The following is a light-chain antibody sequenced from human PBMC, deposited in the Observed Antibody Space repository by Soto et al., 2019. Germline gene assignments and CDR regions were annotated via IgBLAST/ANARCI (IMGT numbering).Light chain of an antibody. CDR1: QSVSSN. CDR2: GAS. V-gene: IGKV3D-15*01. Sequence: EIVMTQSPATLSVSPGERATLSCRASQSVSSNLAWYQQKPGQAPRLLIYGASIRATGIPARFSGSGSGTEFTLTNSSLQSEDFAVYYCQQYNNWPACTFGQGTKLEIK. CDR3: QQYNNWPACT. J-gene: IGKJ2*02.